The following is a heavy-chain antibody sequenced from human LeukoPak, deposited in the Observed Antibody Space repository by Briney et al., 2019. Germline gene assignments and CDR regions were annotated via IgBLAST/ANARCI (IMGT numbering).Heavy chain of an antibody. V-gene: IGHV3-30*02. J-gene: IGHJ5*02. D-gene: IGHD1-20*01. CDR2: IRYDGSNK. Sequence: GGSLRLSCAASGFTFNSYGMHWVRQAPGKGLEWVAFIRYDGSNKYYADSVKGRSTISRDNSKNTLYLQMNSLRAEDTAVYYCAKDYGITGTGGAWLDPWGQGTLVTVSS. CDR1: GFTFNSYG. CDR3: AKDYGITGTGGAWLDP.